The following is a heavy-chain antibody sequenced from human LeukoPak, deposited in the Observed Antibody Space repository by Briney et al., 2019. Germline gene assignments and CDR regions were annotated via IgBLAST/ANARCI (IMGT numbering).Heavy chain of an antibody. V-gene: IGHV5-51*01. CDR1: GYSFTSYW. CDR3: ARRTFDTTSYYTGCDT. D-gene: IGHD3-22*01. CDR2: IYPGDSDT. J-gene: IGHJ5*02. Sequence: GESLKISCKGSGYSFTSYWIGWVRQMPGKGLEWMGIIYPGDSDTRYSPSFQGQVTISADKSISTAYLQWSSLKASDTAIYYCARRTFDTTSYYTGCDTWGQGTLVTVSS.